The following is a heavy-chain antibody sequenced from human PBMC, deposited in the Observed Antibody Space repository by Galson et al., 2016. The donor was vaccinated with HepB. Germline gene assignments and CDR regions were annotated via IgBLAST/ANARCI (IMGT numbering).Heavy chain of an antibody. Sequence: SLRLSCAASGFTFSSYAMNWVRQVSDKGLEWVAVVSGGSAYTYYADSVKGRFTIFRDNSKGTLYLQMNSLRVADTAVYYCARANSGWVAYDFWGQGTRVTVSS. CDR2: VSGGSAYT. CDR3: ARANSGWVAYDF. V-gene: IGHV3-23*01. CDR1: GFTFSSYA. D-gene: IGHD6-19*01. J-gene: IGHJ4*02.